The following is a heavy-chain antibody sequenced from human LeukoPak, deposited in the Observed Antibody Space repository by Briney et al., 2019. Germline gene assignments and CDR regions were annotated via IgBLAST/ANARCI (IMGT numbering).Heavy chain of an antibody. CDR1: GFTFSSCW. D-gene: IGHD3-9*01. J-gene: IGHJ5*02. V-gene: IGHV3-7*01. CDR2: IKEDGSEK. CDR3: ARDNELRYFDWLLLGYNWFDP. Sequence: GGSLRLSCAASGFTFSSCWMNWVRQAPGKGLEWVASIKEDGSEKYYVDSVKGRFTISRDNAKNSLYLQMNSLRAEDTAVYYCARDNELRYFDWLLLGYNWFDPWGQGTLVTVSS.